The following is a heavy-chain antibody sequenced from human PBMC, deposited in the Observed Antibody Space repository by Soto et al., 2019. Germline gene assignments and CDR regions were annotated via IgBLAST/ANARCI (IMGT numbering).Heavy chain of an antibody. CDR1: GYTFTSYA. V-gene: IGHV1-3*01. D-gene: IGHD6-13*01. CDR3: ARDRGRAAAGTRYFQH. CDR2: INAGNGNT. J-gene: IGHJ1*01. Sequence: GASVKVSCKASGYTFTSYAMHWVRQAPGQRLEWMGWINAGNGNTKYSQKFQDRVTITRDTSASTAYMELSSLRSEDTAVYYCARDRGRAAAGTRYFQHWGQGTLATVSS.